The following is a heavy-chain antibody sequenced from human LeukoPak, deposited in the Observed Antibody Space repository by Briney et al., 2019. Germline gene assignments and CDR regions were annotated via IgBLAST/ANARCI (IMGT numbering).Heavy chain of an antibody. CDR1: GYTLTSYG. J-gene: IGHJ6*02. D-gene: IGHD3-10*02. CDR2: ISAYNGNT. CDR3: ARVRLSGEIAYYYYYGMDV. Sequence: GASVKVSCTASGYTLTSYGISWVRQAPGQGLEWMGWISAYNGNTNYAQKLQGRVTMTTDTSTSTAYMELRSLRSDDTAVYYCARVRLSGEIAYYYYYGMDVWGQGTTVTVSS. V-gene: IGHV1-18*01.